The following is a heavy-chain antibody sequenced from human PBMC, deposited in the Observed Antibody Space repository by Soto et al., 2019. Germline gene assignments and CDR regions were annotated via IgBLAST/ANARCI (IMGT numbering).Heavy chain of an antibody. D-gene: IGHD3-10*01. V-gene: IGHV3-48*02. CDR1: GFTISSYS. Sequence: GGSLRLSCAASGFTISSYSMNWVRQAPGKGLEWVSYISSSSSTIYYADSVKGRFTISRDNANNSLYLKMTRLRDEDTAVYYCARDCGSYYKLGSFDPWGQGTLVTVSS. J-gene: IGHJ5*02. CDR3: ARDCGSYYKLGSFDP. CDR2: ISSSSSTI.